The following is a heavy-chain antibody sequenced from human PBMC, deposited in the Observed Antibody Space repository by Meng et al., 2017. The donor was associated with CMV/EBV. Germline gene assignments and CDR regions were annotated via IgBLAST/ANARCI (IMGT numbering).Heavy chain of an antibody. D-gene: IGHD4-23*01. CDR3: ARDWVGTSFKHLPHNDY. V-gene: IGHV3-48*04. CDR1: GFTFSSYS. J-gene: IGHJ4*02. Sequence: GESLKISCAASGFTFSSYSMNWVRQAPGKGLEWVSYISSSSSTIYYADSVKGRFTISRDNAKNTLYLQMNSLRAEDTAVYYCARDWVGTSFKHLPHNDYWGQGTLVTVSS. CDR2: ISSSSSTI.